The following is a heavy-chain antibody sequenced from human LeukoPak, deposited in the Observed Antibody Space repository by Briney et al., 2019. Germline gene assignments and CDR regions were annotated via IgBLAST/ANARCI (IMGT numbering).Heavy chain of an antibody. V-gene: IGHV3-15*01. J-gene: IGHJ4*02. CDR3: ATGGHYFGA. Sequence: GGSLRLSCAASGFTFNTAWMSWVRQAPGKGLEWVGRIKTKIDGGTAEYAAPVKGRFTISRDDSKNTLYLQMDSLKTEDTAVYHCATGGHYFGAWGQGSLVTVSA. D-gene: IGHD3-10*01. CDR2: IKTKIDGGTA. CDR1: GFTFNTAW.